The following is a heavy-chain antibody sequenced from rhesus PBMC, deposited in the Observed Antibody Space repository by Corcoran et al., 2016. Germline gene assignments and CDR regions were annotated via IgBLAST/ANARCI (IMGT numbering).Heavy chain of an antibody. CDR3: ARGKGTPDYFDY. Sequence: QVQLQESGPGLVKPSETLSLTCAVSGGSFSRYWWSWLRQPPGKGLEWIGEINGKKRRTNNNPSTTRRVTISKDASKNQLSMKRSSGTAADTAVDYCARGKGTPDYFDYWGQGVLVTVSS. CDR1: GGSFSRYW. D-gene: IGHD1-44*01. CDR2: INGKKRRT. J-gene: IGHJ4*01. V-gene: IGHV4-80*01.